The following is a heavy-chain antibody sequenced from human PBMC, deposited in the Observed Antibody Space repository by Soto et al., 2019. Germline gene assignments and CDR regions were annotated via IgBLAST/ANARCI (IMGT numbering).Heavy chain of an antibody. V-gene: IGHV3-7*03. Sequence: PGGSLRLSCAASGFTFSNYWMSWVRQAPGKGLEWVANIKQDGSEKYYVDSVKGRFTISRDNANNSLYLQMNSLRAEDTAVYYCVRGHSRNYFAYWGQGTLVTVSS. J-gene: IGHJ4*02. D-gene: IGHD3-16*01. CDR2: IKQDGSEK. CDR3: VRGHSRNYFAY. CDR1: GFTFSNYW.